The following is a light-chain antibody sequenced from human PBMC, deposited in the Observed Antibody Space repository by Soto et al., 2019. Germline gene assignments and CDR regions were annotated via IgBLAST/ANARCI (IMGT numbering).Light chain of an antibody. V-gene: IGKV1-5*01. J-gene: IGKJ5*01. CDR2: GAS. CDR1: QIISTW. Sequence: DIQMTQSPSTLSASVGDRVTITCRASQIISTWLAWYQQKPGQSPRLLLYGASNRATGVPDRFSGSGSGTDFTLTISSLEPEDFAVYFCQQWHSSPSITFGQGTRLEIK. CDR3: QQWHSSPSIT.